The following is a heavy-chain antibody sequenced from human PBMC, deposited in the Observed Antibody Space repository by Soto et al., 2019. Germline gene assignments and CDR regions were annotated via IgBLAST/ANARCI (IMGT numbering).Heavy chain of an antibody. Sequence: ASVKVSCKASGYTFTGYYMHWVRQAPGQGLEWMGWINPNSGGTNYAQKFQGRVTMTRDTSISTAYMELSRLRSDDTAVYYCARVLSRTPVVFDIWGQGTMVPVS. V-gene: IGHV1-2*02. J-gene: IGHJ3*02. CDR1: GYTFTGYY. CDR2: INPNSGGT. CDR3: ARVLSRTPVVFDI.